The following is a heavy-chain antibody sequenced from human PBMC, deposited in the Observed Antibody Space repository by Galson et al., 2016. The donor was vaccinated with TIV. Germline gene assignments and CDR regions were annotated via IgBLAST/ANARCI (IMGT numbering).Heavy chain of an antibody. CDR2: IIPMLGVT. CDR1: GDTFSSYA. V-gene: IGHV1-69*04. CDR3: ARVSPDYRVGSGMAL. Sequence: SVKVSCKASGDTFSSYAISWVRQAPGQGLEWMGRIIPMLGVTNYAQNFQGRVTITADKSTSTVYMDLSNRRFDYTAVFFCARVSPDYRVGSGMALWGQGTTVTVSS. J-gene: IGHJ6*02. D-gene: IGHD1-26*01.